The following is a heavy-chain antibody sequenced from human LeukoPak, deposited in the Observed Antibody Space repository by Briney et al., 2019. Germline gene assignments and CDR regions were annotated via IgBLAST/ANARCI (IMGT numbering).Heavy chain of an antibody. D-gene: IGHD2-15*01. CDR3: AKVLQVVVDNYYYGMDV. J-gene: IGHJ6*02. CDR2: ISYDGSNK. V-gene: IGHV3-30*18. CDR1: GFTFSSYG. Sequence: SGGSLRLSCAASGFTFSSYGMHWVRKAPGKGLEWVAVISYDGSNKYYADSVKGRFTISRDNSKNTLYLQMNSLRAEDTAVYYCAKVLQVVVDNYYYGMDVWGQGTTVTVSS.